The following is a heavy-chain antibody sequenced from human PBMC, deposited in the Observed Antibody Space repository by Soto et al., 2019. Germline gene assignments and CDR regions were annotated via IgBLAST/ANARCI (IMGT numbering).Heavy chain of an antibody. D-gene: IGHD6-19*01. CDR1: GGTFSSYA. CDR2: INPIVGST. V-gene: IGHV1-46*03. Sequence: ASVKVSCKASGGTFSSYAISWVRQAPGQGLEWMGIINPIVGSTNYAQKFQGRVTMTRDTSTSTVYMELSSLRSEDTAVYYCARGPGIAVAGTFFVDYWGQGTLVTVSS. J-gene: IGHJ4*02. CDR3: ARGPGIAVAGTFFVDY.